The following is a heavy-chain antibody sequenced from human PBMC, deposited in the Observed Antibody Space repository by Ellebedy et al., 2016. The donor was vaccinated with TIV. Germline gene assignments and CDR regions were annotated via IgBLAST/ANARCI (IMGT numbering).Heavy chain of an antibody. V-gene: IGHV3-21*06. Sequence: PGGSLRLSCVASGFTFSNYNLNWVPQSPGKGLGWVSSFRSTVSDKYYAESVKGRFTISRDNAQDTLFLQMNSLRAEDTAVYFCSRGWSTPDSWGQGTLVIVSS. CDR2: FRSTVSDK. CDR1: GFTFSNYN. D-gene: IGHD2-15*01. J-gene: IGHJ4*02. CDR3: SRGWSTPDS.